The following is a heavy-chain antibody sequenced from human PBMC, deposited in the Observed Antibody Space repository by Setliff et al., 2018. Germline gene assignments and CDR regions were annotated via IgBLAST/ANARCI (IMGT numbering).Heavy chain of an antibody. V-gene: IGHV1-46*01. Sequence: ASVKVSCKATGYTLSRHYMHWVRQAPGQGLEWMGIINPGGGSASIVEKFQGRVSMTSDTSTTTAYLELRSLRSDDTAVYYCSRLVRFCTRTVCQRLSGGDYWGQGTLVTVSS. CDR1: GYTLSRHY. J-gene: IGHJ4*02. D-gene: IGHD3-10*01. CDR3: SRLVRFCTRTVCQRLSGGDY. CDR2: INPGGGSA.